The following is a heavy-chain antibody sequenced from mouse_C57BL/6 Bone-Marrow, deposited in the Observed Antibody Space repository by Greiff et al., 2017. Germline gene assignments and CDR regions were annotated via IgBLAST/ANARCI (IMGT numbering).Heavy chain of an antibody. Sequence: EVQLQQSGGGLVQPGGSMKLSCAASGFTFSDAWMDWVRQSPETGLEWVAEIRNKANNHATYYAESVKGRFTISRDDSKSRVYLQMNSLRAEDTGIYYCTSSSITTVVDWYFDVWGTGTTVTVSS. CDR2: IRNKANNHAT. D-gene: IGHD1-1*01. J-gene: IGHJ1*03. CDR3: TSSSITTVVDWYFDV. CDR1: GFTFSDAW. V-gene: IGHV6-6*01.